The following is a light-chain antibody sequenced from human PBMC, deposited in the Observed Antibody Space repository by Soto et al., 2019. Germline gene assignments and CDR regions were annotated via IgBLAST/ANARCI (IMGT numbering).Light chain of an antibody. V-gene: IGKV4-1*01. Sequence: DIVMTQSPDSLAVSLGERAIINCKSSQSVLYSSDNKNYLAWYQQKPGQSPKLLFYWASTRESGVPARFSGSGSGTDFSLTISSLQTEDVAVYFCQQYYKTPLTFGGGTKVEIK. CDR1: QSVLYSSDNKNY. J-gene: IGKJ4*01. CDR3: QQYYKTPLT. CDR2: WAS.